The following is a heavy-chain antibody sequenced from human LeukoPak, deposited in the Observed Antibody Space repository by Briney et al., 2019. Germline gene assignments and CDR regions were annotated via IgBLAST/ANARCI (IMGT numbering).Heavy chain of an antibody. V-gene: IGHV4-4*02. J-gene: IGHJ6*02. CDR1: GGSISSSNW. CDR2: IYHSGST. D-gene: IGHD2-2*01. Sequence: SGTLSLTCAVSGGSISSSNWWSWVRQPPGKGLEWIGEIYHSGSTNYNPSLKSRVTISVDKSKNQFSLKLSSVTAADTAVYYCARALMDCSSTSCYPAWYYYYYGMDVWGQGTTVTVSS. CDR3: ARALMDCSSTSCYPAWYYYYYGMDV.